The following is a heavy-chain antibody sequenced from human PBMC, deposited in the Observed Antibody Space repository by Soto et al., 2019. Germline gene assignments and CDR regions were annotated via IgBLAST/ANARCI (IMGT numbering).Heavy chain of an antibody. J-gene: IGHJ5*02. CDR2: INPNSGGT. CDR3: ARGRPRIVVVPAAGSNRFDP. D-gene: IGHD2-2*01. CDR1: GYTFTGYY. V-gene: IGHV1-2*02. Sequence: ASVKVSCKASGYTFTGYYMHWVRQAPGQGLEWMGWINPNSGGTNYAQKFQGRVTMTRDTSISTAYMELSRLRSDDTAVYYCARGRPRIVVVPAAGSNRFDPWGQGTLVTVSS.